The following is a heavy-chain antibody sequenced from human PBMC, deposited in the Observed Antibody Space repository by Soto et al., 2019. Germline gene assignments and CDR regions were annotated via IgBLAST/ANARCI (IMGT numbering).Heavy chain of an antibody. CDR3: ARDLRGPTPLIDY. D-gene: IGHD3-10*01. Sequence: PSETLSLTCTVSGCSISSGDYYWSWIRQPPGKGLEWIGYIYYSGSTYYNPSLKSRVTISVDTSKNQFSLKLSSVTAADTAVYYCARDLRGPTPLIDYWGQGTLVTVSS. V-gene: IGHV4-30-4*01. CDR2: IYYSGST. CDR1: GCSISSGDYY. J-gene: IGHJ4*02.